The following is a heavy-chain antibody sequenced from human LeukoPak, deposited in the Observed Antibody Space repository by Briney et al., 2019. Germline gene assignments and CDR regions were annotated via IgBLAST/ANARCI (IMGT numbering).Heavy chain of an antibody. CDR1: GFTVSSNY. CDR2: IYSGGST. V-gene: IGHV3-53*01. CDR3: ARVLYYYGSGSYFYFDY. Sequence: TGGSLRLSCAASGFTVSSNYMSWVRQAPGKGLEWVSVIYSGGSTYYADSVKGRFTISRDNSKNTLYLQMNSLRAEDTAVYYCARVLYYYGSGSYFYFDYWGQGTLVTVSS. J-gene: IGHJ4*02. D-gene: IGHD3-10*01.